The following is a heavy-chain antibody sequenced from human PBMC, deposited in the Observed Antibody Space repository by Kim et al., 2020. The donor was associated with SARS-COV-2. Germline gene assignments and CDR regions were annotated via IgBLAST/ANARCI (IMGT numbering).Heavy chain of an antibody. J-gene: IGHJ6*02. CDR3: ARQSLLWSGSLRCPGMDV. V-gene: IGHV4-39*01. Sequence: SETLSLTCTVSGGSISSSSYYWGWIRQPPGKGLEWIGSIYYSGSTYYNPSLKSRVTISVDTSKNQFSLKLSSVTAADTAVYYCARQSLLWSGSLRCPGMDVWGQGTTVTVSS. CDR2: IYYSGST. D-gene: IGHD3-3*01. CDR1: GGSISSSSYY.